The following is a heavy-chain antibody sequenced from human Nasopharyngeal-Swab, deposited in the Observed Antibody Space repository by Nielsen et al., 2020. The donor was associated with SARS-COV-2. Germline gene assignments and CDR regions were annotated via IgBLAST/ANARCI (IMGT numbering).Heavy chain of an antibody. V-gene: IGHV3-30*03. J-gene: IGHJ3*02. CDR2: ISYDGTIQ. Sequence: GESLKISCAASGFNVSRFGMHWVRQAPGKGLQWMAFISYDGTIQYYADSVKGRFTISRDNSKNTLYLQMNSLRPEDTAVHYCARGAVAGRNAFDIWGRGTMVTVSS. CDR3: ARGAVAGRNAFDI. CDR1: GFNVSRFG. D-gene: IGHD6-19*01.